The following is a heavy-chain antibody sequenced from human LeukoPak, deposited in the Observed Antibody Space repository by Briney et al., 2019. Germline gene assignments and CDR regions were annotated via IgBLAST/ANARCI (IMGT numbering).Heavy chain of an antibody. D-gene: IGHD6-13*01. CDR1: GFSVSGYW. V-gene: IGHV3-7*01. Sequence: GGSLRLSCAVSGFSVSGYWMTWVRQAPGKGLEWVANIKQDGSEKNYVDSVKGRYTISRDNAENSLFLQMNSLRVEDTAVYYCAREWQGGIAAAGTRIEGDYWGQGTLVAVSS. CDR3: AREWQGGIAAAGTRIEGDY. J-gene: IGHJ4*02. CDR2: IKQDGSEK.